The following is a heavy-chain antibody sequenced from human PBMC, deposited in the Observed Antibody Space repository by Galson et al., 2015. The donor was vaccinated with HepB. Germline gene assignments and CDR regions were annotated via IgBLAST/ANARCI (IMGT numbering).Heavy chain of an antibody. V-gene: IGHV1-18*04. Sequence: SVKVSCKASGYTFTSYGISWVRQAPGQGLEWMGWISAYNGNTNYAQKLQGRVTMTTDTSTSTAYMELRSLRSDDTAVYYCASGSVGRDYVDTEFDYWGQGTLVTVSS. J-gene: IGHJ4*02. CDR2: ISAYNGNT. CDR1: GYTFTSYG. CDR3: ASGSVGRDYVDTEFDY. D-gene: IGHD5-18*01.